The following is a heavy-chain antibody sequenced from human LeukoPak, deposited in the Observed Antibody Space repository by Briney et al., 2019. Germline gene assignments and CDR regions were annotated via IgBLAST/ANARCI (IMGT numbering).Heavy chain of an antibody. D-gene: IGHD6-6*01. CDR1: GYTFTGYA. CDR2: INTNTGNP. V-gene: IGHV7-4-1*02. J-gene: IGHJ4*02. CDR3: ARVDLVPDY. Sequence: ASVKVSCKASGYTFTGYAMHWVRQAPGQGPEYMGWINTNTGNPTHAQGFTGRFVFSLDTSVSTAYLQISSLKAEDTAVHYCARVDLVPDYWGQGTLVTVSS.